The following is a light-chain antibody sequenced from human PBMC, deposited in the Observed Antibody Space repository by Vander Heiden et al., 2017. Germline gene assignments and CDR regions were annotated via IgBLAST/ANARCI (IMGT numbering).Light chain of an antibody. J-gene: IGKJ1*01. V-gene: IGKV4-1*01. CDR2: GAS. CDR1: QSVLSSSNNKNY. CDR3: QQYYNIPRT. Sequence: DIVMTQSPDSLAVSRGERATINCKSSQSVLSSSNNKNYLTWFQQKPGQPPKLLIYGASTRESGVPDRFSGSGSGTDFTLTISSLQAEDVAVYYCQQYYNIPRTFGQGTKVEIK.